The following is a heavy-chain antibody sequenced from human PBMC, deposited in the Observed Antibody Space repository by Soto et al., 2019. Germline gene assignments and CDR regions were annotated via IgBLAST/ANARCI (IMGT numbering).Heavy chain of an antibody. CDR3: ARGVAGSGFDL. CDR2: TYYRSNWRH. Sequence: QTLSLTCAISGDSVSSNTAAWNWIRSSPSRGLEWLGRTYYRSNWRHDYAVSVRSRITVNPDTSKNHFSLQLNSVTPDDTTVYYCARGVAGSGFDLWGQGTLVTVSS. CDR1: GDSVSSNTAA. V-gene: IGHV6-1*01. D-gene: IGHD6-19*01. J-gene: IGHJ4*02.